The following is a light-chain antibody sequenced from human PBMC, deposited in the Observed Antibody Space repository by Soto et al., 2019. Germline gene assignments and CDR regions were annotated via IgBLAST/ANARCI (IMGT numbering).Light chain of an antibody. J-gene: IGKJ5*01. Sequence: DIQMTQSPSTLSASVGDRVTITCRASQSISSWLSWYQHKPWKAPKLLIYDASSLESGVPSRFSGSGSGTEFTLTISSLQPDDFATYYCQQYNSYRITFGQGTRLEI. CDR1: QSISSW. CDR3: QQYNSYRIT. CDR2: DAS. V-gene: IGKV1-5*01.